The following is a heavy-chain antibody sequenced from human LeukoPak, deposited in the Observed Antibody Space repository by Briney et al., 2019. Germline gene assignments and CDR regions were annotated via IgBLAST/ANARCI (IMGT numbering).Heavy chain of an antibody. CDR2: ISLNIVSI. J-gene: IGHJ3*02. Sequence: GRSLRLSCAASVVTFEDYAIHCVREAPGKGVEWGSGISLNIVSIGYADSVKGRFTISRDNAKNSLYLQMNSLRAQDRALHYCAKDSTEWFGDFDIWGQGKMVPVSS. V-gene: IGHV3-9*01. D-gene: IGHD2-21*01. CDR1: VVTFEDYA. CDR3: AKDSTEWFGDFDI.